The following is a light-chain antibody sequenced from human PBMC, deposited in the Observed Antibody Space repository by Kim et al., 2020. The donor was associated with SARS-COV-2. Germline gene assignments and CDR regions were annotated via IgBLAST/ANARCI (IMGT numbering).Light chain of an antibody. J-gene: IGKJ3*01. CDR2: DAS. CDR1: QSVSDY. CDR3: QHSSICPFT. V-gene: IGKV3-11*01. Sequence: EIVLTQSPATLSLSPGERATLSCRASQSVSDYLAWYQQKPGQAPRLLLYDASTRATDVPARFSGSGSGTDFTLTISGLEPEDFGVYYCQHSSICPFTFGPETKVDIK.